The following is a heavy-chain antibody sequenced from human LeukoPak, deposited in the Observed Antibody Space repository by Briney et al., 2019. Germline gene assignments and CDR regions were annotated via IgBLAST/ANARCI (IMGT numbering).Heavy chain of an antibody. CDR1: GYTFTGYY. V-gene: IGHV1-2*06. D-gene: IGHD4-11*01. CDR3: ARGDSSKYDREDS. J-gene: IGHJ4*02. Sequence: ASVKVSCKASGYTFTGYYMHWVRQAPGQGLEWMGRINPNSGGTNYAQKFQGRVTMTTDTSISTAYMELSRLRSDDTAVYYCARGDSSKYDREDSWGQGTLVTDSS. CDR2: INPNSGGT.